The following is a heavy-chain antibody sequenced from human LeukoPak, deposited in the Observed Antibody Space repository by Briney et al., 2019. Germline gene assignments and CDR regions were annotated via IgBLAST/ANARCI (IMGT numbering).Heavy chain of an antibody. Sequence: PSETLSLTCTVSGGSISSSSYYWGWIRQPPGKGLEWIGSIYYSGSTYYNPSLKSRVTISVDTSKNQFSLKLSSVTAADTAVYYCARQDFWSGRGGNWGQGTLVTVSS. J-gene: IGHJ4*02. D-gene: IGHD3-3*01. CDR3: ARQDFWSGRGGN. CDR1: GGSISSSSYY. V-gene: IGHV4-39*01. CDR2: IYYSGST.